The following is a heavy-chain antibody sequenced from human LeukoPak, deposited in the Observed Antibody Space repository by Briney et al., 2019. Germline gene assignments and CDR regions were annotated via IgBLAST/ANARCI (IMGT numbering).Heavy chain of an antibody. CDR2: ISYDGINQ. D-gene: IGHD3-16*01. CDR3: TLTTFGVVYYFDD. Sequence: PGRSLRLSCATSGFTFSSNAMLWLRQAPGKGLEWVALISYDGINQYYADSVKGRFIISRDNSKNTLYLQLNSLRLEDTAVYYCTLTTFGVVYYFDDWSQGSLVTVSS. V-gene: IGHV3-30*04. CDR1: GFTFSSNA. J-gene: IGHJ4*02.